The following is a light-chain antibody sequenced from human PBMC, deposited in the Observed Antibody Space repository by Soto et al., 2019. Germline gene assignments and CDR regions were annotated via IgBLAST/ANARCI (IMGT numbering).Light chain of an antibody. V-gene: IGKV3-15*01. CDR1: QSISNS. CDR2: GAS. Sequence: EIVMTQSPASLSVSPGETANLSCRASQSISNSLAWYQQKPGQAPSLLIYGASTRATGIPARFSGSGSGTEFTLTIISLQSEDSALYYCQQYNNWPPRTFGQGTKLEIK. CDR3: QQYNNWPPRT. J-gene: IGKJ2*01.